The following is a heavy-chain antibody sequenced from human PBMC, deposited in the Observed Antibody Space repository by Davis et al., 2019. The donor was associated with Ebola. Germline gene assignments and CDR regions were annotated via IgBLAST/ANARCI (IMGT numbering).Heavy chain of an antibody. V-gene: IGHV4-59*12. CDR2: IYYSGST. CDR1: GGSISSYY. J-gene: IGHJ5*02. D-gene: IGHD2-15*01. Sequence: MPSETLSLTCTVSGGSISSYYWSWIRQPPGKGLEWIGYIYYSGSTNYNPSLKSRVTISVDTSKNQFSLKLRSVTAADTAVYYCARVRMEYCSGGSCWGNRFDPWGQGTLVSVSS. CDR3: ARVRMEYCSGGSCWGNRFDP.